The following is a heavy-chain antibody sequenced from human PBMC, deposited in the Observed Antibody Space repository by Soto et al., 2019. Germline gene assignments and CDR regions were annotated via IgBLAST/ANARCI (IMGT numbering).Heavy chain of an antibody. Sequence: ASVKVSCNASGYTFTSYAMHWVRQAPGQRLEWMGWINAGNGNTKYSQKFQGRVTITRDTSASTAYMELSSLRSEDTAVYYCARDLSTIFGVVTKPPYYYYGMDVWGQGTTVTVSS. J-gene: IGHJ6*02. CDR1: GYTFTSYA. CDR3: ARDLSTIFGVVTKPPYYYYGMDV. V-gene: IGHV1-3*01. D-gene: IGHD3-3*01. CDR2: INAGNGNT.